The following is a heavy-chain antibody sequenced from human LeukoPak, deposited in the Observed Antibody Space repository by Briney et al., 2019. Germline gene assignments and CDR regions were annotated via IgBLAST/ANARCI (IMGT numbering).Heavy chain of an antibody. D-gene: IGHD3-10*02. CDR3: ASRPRLFKDDVFDI. J-gene: IGHJ3*02. CDR2: SIPILGVA. V-gene: IGHV1-69*10. Sequence: GASVKVSCKASGYTFTSYDINWVRQSPGQGLEWTGRSIPILGVANYAQRFQGRVTITADKSTNTAYMELSSLRFEDTAMYYCASRPRLFKDDVFDIWGQGTMVTVSS. CDR1: GYTFTSYD.